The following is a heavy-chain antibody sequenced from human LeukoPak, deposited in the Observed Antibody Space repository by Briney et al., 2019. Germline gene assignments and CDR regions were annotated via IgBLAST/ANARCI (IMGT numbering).Heavy chain of an antibody. CDR2: ISGSGGST. CDR3: AKDIVVVPAAMTSFDY. J-gene: IGHJ4*02. Sequence: GGSLRLSCAASGFTFSSYAMSWVRQAPGKGLEWVSAISGSGGSTYYADSVKGRFTISRDNSKNTLYLQMNSLRAEDTAVYYCAKDIVVVPAAMTSFDYWGQGILVTVSS. V-gene: IGHV3-23*01. D-gene: IGHD2-2*01. CDR1: GFTFSSYA.